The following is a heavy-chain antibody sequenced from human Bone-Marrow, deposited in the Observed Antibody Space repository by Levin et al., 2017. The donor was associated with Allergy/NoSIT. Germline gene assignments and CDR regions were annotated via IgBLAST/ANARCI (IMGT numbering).Heavy chain of an antibody. CDR2: IYNTGTT. Sequence: SETLSLTCTVTGGSISSGNYYWSWIRQHPGKGLEWIGYIYNTGTTYYNPSLKSRVIISGATSKNQFSLSLTSLIVADTAVYYCARGDGALDYGSSGYYTGFDYWGQGILVTVSS. CDR3: ARGDGALDYGSSGYYTGFDY. V-gene: IGHV4-31*03. CDR1: GGSISSGNYY. J-gene: IGHJ4*02. D-gene: IGHD3-22*01.